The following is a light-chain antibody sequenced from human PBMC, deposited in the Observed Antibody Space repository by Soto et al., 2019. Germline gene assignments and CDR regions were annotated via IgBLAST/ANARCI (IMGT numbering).Light chain of an antibody. CDR2: RNN. CDR3: ATWDDRLSGRGV. Sequence: QSVLTQPPSASGTPGQRVTISCSGTISNIGSNHVYWYQQLPGMAPTLLIYRNNQRPSGVPDRFSGSKSGTSASLAISGLGSEDEADYYCATWDDRLSGRGVFVTGTKVTVL. CDR1: ISNIGSNH. V-gene: IGLV1-47*01. J-gene: IGLJ1*01.